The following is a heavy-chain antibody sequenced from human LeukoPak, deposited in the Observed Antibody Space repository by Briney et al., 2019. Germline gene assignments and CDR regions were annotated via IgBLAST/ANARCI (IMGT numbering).Heavy chain of an antibody. D-gene: IGHD2-2*01. CDR1: GGSISSSSYY. Sequence: SETLSLTCTVSGGSISSSSYYWGWIRRPPGKGLEWIGSIYYSGSTYYNPSLKSRVTISVDTSKNQFSLKLSSVTAADTAVYYCARTVVVPAYYGMDVWGQGTTVTVSS. CDR3: ARTVVVPAYYGMDV. CDR2: IYYSGST. V-gene: IGHV4-39*01. J-gene: IGHJ6*02.